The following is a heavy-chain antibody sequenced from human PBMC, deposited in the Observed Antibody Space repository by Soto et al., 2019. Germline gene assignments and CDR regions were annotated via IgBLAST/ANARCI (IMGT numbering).Heavy chain of an antibody. D-gene: IGHD5-12*01. V-gene: IGHV4-31*03. J-gene: IGHJ5*02. Sequence: SETLSLTCTVSGGSISSGGYYWSWIRQHPGKGLEWIGYIYYSGSTYYNPSLKSRVTISVDTSKNQFSLKLSSVTAADTAVYYCARTLRATFDPWGQGTLVTVSS. CDR2: IYYSGST. CDR1: GGSISSGGYY. CDR3: ARTLRATFDP.